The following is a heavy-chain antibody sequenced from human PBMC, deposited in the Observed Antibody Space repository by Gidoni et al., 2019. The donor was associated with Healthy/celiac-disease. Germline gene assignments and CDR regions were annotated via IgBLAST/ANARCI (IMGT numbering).Heavy chain of an antibody. Sequence: EVQLLESGGGLVQPGGSLRLSCAASGFTFSSYAMSWVRQAPGKGLEWVSAISGSGGSTYYADSVKGRFTISRDNSKNTLYLQMNSLRAEDTAVYYCAKELVGSAWLRADYYYGMDVWGQGTTVTVSS. D-gene: IGHD5-12*01. V-gene: IGHV3-23*01. CDR3: AKELVGSAWLRADYYYGMDV. CDR1: GFTFSSYA. CDR2: ISGSGGST. J-gene: IGHJ6*02.